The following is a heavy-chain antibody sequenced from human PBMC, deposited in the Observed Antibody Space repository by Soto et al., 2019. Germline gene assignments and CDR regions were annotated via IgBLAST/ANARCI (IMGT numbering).Heavy chain of an antibody. Sequence: GGSLRLSCAASGFTFSSYWMSWVRQAPGKGLEWVANIKQDGSEKYYVDSVKGRFTISRDNAKNSLYLQMNSLRAEDTAVYYCASPMGGDTAMVGAFDIWGQGTMVTVSS. CDR1: GFTFSSYW. CDR3: ASPMGGDTAMVGAFDI. D-gene: IGHD5-18*01. V-gene: IGHV3-7*05. J-gene: IGHJ3*02. CDR2: IKQDGSEK.